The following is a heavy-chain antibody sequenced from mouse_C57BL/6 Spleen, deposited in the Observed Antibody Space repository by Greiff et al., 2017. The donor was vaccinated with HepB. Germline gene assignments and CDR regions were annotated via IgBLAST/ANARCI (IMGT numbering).Heavy chain of an antibody. CDR2: IDPSDSYT. V-gene: IGHV1-50*01. CDR3: AMGITTVVAPGY. D-gene: IGHD1-1*01. J-gene: IGHJ2*01. CDR1: GYNFTSYW. Sequence: QVQLQQPGAELVKPGASVKLSCKASGYNFTSYWMQWVKQRPGQGLEWIGEIDPSDSYTNYNQKFKGKATLTVDTSSSTAYMQLSSLTSEDSAVYYCAMGITTVVAPGYWGQGTTLTVSS.